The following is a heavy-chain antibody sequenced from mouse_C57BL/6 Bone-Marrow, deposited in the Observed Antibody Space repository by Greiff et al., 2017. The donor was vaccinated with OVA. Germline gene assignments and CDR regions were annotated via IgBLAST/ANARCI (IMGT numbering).Heavy chain of an antibody. D-gene: IGHD1-3*01. CDR1: GYTFTSYW. J-gene: IGHJ2*01. CDR3: AREGPLRGYYFDY. CDR2: IYPGSGST. V-gene: IGHV1-55*01. Sequence: QVQLQQPGAELVKPGASVKMSCKASGYTFTSYWITWVKQRPGQGLEWIGDIYPGSGSTNYNEKFKGKATLTVDTSSCTAYMQLSSLTSEDSAVYYGAREGPLRGYYFDYWGQGTTLTVSS.